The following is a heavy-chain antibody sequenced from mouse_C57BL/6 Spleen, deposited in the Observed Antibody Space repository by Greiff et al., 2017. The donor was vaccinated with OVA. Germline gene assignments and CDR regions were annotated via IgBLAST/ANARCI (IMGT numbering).Heavy chain of an antibody. Sequence: EVKLVESGGGLVQPGGSMKLSCVASGFTFSNYWMNWVRQSPEKGLEWVAQIRLKSDNYATHSAESVKGRFTISRDDSKSSVYLQMNNLRAEDTGIYYCTVDGYYGGDYWGQGTTLTVSS. CDR3: TVDGYYGGDY. CDR2: IRLKSDNYAT. J-gene: IGHJ2*01. V-gene: IGHV6-3*01. D-gene: IGHD2-3*01. CDR1: GFTFSNYW.